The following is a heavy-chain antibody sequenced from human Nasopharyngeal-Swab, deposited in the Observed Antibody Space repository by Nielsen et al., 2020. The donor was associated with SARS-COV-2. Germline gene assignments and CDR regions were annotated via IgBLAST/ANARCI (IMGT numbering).Heavy chain of an antibody. Sequence: VRQAPGKGLEWVANIKQDGSEKYYVDFVKGRFTISRDNAKNSLYLQMNSLRAEDTAVYYCARDFYGSGSYYNAYGMDVWGQGTTVTVSS. CDR3: ARDFYGSGSYYNAYGMDV. V-gene: IGHV3-7*01. CDR2: IKQDGSEK. D-gene: IGHD3-10*01. J-gene: IGHJ6*02.